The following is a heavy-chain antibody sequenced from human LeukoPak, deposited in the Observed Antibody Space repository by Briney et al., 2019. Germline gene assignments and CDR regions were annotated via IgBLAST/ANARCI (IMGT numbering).Heavy chain of an antibody. Sequence: SETLSLTCTVSGGSISSSSYYWGWIRQPPGKGLEWIGSIYYSGSTYYNPSLKSRVTISVDTSKNQFSLKLSSVTAADTAVYYCARLDTAMVPDYWGQGTLVTVSS. D-gene: IGHD5-18*01. CDR3: ARLDTAMVPDY. J-gene: IGHJ4*02. V-gene: IGHV4-39*01. CDR1: GGSISSSSYY. CDR2: IYYSGST.